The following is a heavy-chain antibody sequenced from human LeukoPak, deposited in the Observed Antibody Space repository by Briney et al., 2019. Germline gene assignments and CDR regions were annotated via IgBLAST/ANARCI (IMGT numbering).Heavy chain of an antibody. D-gene: IGHD6-19*01. CDR2: IYSGGST. Sequence: GGSLRLSCAASGFTVSSNYLSWVRQAPGKGLEWVSVIYSGGSTYYADSVKGRFTISRDNSKNTLYLQMNSLRAEETAVYYCARGLAVAGMGMWSYYFDYWGQGTLVTVSS. V-gene: IGHV3-53*01. CDR1: GFTVSSNY. CDR3: ARGLAVAGMGMWSYYFDY. J-gene: IGHJ4*02.